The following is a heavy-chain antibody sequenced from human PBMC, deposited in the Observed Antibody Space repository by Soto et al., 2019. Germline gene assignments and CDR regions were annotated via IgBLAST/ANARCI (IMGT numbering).Heavy chain of an antibody. CDR3: THTSGHSSTGADN. Sequence: QITLRESGPALVKPTQTLTLTCTFSGFSLSTNGVAVGWIRQPPGKALEWLALIFWDDDARYSPSLKSRLTTTXDXTKTQVVPIMTNMDPVDTGTYYCTHTSGHSSTGADNWGQGTQVTVSS. CDR2: IFWDDDA. D-gene: IGHD6-19*01. J-gene: IGHJ4*02. CDR1: GFSLSTNGVA. V-gene: IGHV2-5*02.